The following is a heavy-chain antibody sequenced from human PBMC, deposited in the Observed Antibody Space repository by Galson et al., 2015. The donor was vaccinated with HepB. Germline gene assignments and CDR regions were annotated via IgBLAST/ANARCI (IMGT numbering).Heavy chain of an antibody. Sequence: SLRLSCAASGFTFSSYWMSWVRQAPGKGLEWVANIKQDGSEKYYVDSVKGRFTISRDNAKNSLYLQMNSLRAEDTAVYYCARIYGDFRWYYFDYWGQGTLVTASS. V-gene: IGHV3-7*03. J-gene: IGHJ4*02. CDR3: ARIYGDFRWYYFDY. CDR2: IKQDGSEK. CDR1: GFTFSSYW. D-gene: IGHD4-17*01.